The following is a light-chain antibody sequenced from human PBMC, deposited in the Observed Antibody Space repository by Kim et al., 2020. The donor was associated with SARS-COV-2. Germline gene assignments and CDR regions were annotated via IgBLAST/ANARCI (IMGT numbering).Light chain of an antibody. CDR1: QSISSS. CDR2: AAS. CDR3: QKYDRAPWT. V-gene: IGKV1-27*01. J-gene: IGKJ1*01. Sequence: ASVGDTVTITGRASQSISSSLAWYQQRPGKVPNLLIYAASTLQSGVPSRVSGSGYGTEFTLTISSLQPEEVATYYCQKYDRAPWTFGPGTKVDIK.